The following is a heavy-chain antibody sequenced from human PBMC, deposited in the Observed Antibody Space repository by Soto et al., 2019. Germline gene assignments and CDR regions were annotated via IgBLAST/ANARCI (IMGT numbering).Heavy chain of an antibody. CDR1: GFSFIDYW. V-gene: IGHV3-7*03. J-gene: IGHJ4*02. CDR2: LNQDGNEK. Sequence: PGGSLRLSCAASGFSFIDYWMSWVRQAPGKGREWVANLNQDGNEKNYMDYVTGQFTISRDNGKNSVYLQLNSLRAEDTAVYYCARDKFSGTYYIKGVTYLFDYWGQGALVTVSS. CDR3: ARDKFSGTYYIKGVTYLFDY. D-gene: IGHD1-26*01.